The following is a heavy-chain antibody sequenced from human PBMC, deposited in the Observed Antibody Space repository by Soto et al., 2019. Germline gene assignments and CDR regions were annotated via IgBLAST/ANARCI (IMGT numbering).Heavy chain of an antibody. CDR1: GGSITSSSLY. J-gene: IGHJ3*02. V-gene: IGHV4-39*01. CDR2: VYHSGST. CDR3: ARSLPGLDAFDI. D-gene: IGHD3-10*01. Sequence: QLQLQESGPGLVKPSETLALTCTVSGGSITSSSLYWGWIRQPPGKGLEWIGSVYHSGSTYYNPSIKSRVTISVDTAKNQFSLELSSLTASDTAIYYCARSLPGLDAFDIWGQGTMVTVSS.